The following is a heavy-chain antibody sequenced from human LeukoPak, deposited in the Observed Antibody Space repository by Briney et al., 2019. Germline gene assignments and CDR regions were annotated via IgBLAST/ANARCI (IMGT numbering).Heavy chain of an antibody. V-gene: IGHV4-39*01. D-gene: IGHD3-10*01. Sequence: SETLSLTCTVSGGSISSSSYYWGWIRQPPGKGLEWIGSIYYSGSTYYNPPLKSRVTISVDTSKNQFSLKLSSVTAADTAVYYCASLYYGSGSYYPPHFDYWGQGTLVTVSS. J-gene: IGHJ4*02. CDR2: IYYSGST. CDR3: ASLYYGSGSYYPPHFDY. CDR1: GGSISSSSYY.